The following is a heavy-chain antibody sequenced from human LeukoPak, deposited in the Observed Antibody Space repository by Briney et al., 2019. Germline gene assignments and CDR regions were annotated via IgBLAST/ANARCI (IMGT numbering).Heavy chain of an antibody. CDR1: GYTFTGYY. V-gene: IGHV1-2*02. D-gene: IGHD3-16*02. Sequence: GASVKVSCKASGYTFTGYYMHWVRQAPGQGLEWMGWINTNSGGTNYAQKFQGRVTMTRDTSISTAYMELSRLRSDDTAVYYCARDVRLEGMITFGGVIDPAFGYWGQGTLVTVSS. CDR3: ARDVRLEGMITFGGVIDPAFGY. J-gene: IGHJ4*02. CDR2: INTNSGGT.